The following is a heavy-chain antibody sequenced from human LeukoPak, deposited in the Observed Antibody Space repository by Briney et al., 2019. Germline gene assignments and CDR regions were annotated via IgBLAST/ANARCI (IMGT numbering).Heavy chain of an antibody. CDR2: INHSGST. V-gene: IGHV4-34*01. CDR3: ARGCKVGATREAAFDI. CDR1: GGSFSGYY. J-gene: IGHJ3*02. Sequence: SETLSLTCAVYGGSFSGYYWSWIRQPPRKGLEWIGEINHSGSTNYNASLKSRVTISVDTSKNQFSLKLSSVTAADTAVYYCARGCKVGATREAAFDIWGQGTMVTVSS. D-gene: IGHD1-26*01.